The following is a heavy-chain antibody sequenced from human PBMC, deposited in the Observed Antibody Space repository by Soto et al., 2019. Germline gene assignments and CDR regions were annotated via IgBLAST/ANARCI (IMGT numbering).Heavy chain of an antibody. V-gene: IGHV4-39*01. CDR1: GGSVSSSSYY. D-gene: IGHD3-9*01. CDR3: GRLEGLATISYYFDY. CDR2: VYYSGSN. Sequence: SETLSLTCTVSGGSVSSSSYYWGWVRQPPGKGLEWIGSVYYSGSNYYNPSLESRVTISVDKSKNQFSLKLMSVSAADTAVYYCGRLEGLATISYYFDYWGQGALVTVSS. J-gene: IGHJ4*02.